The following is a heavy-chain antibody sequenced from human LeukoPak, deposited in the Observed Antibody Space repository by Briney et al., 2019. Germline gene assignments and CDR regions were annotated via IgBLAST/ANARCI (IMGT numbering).Heavy chain of an antibody. Sequence: ASVKSSSKTFGTSSPAYYMPWVRQAPGQGLKWMGMIYPRDGSTSYAQKFQGRVTVTRDTSTSTVHMELSGLRSEDTAVYYCARDQEGFDYWGQGTLVTVSS. J-gene: IGHJ4*02. V-gene: IGHV1-46*01. CDR2: IYPRDGST. CDR1: GTSSPAYY. CDR3: ARDQEGFDY.